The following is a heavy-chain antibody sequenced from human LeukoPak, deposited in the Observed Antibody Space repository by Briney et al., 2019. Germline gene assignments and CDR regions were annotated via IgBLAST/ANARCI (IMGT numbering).Heavy chain of an antibody. J-gene: IGHJ6*04. Sequence: PGGSLRLACAASGFTFSSYWMSWVRQAPGKGLEWVANIKQDGSEKYYVDSVKGRFTISRDNAKNSLYLQMNSLRAEDTAVYYCAELGITMIGGVWGKGTTVTISS. D-gene: IGHD3-10*02. CDR2: IKQDGSEK. CDR3: AELGITMIGGV. V-gene: IGHV3-7*01. CDR1: GFTFSSYW.